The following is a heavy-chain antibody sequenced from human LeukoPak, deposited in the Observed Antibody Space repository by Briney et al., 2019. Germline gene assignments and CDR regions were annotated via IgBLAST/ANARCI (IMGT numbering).Heavy chain of an antibody. Sequence: TGGSLRLSCAASGFTFSSYAMSWVRQAPGKGLEWVSGISWNSGSIGYADSVKGRFTISRDNAKNSLYLQMNSLRAEDTALYYCAKDGWASSSFIDYWGQGTLVTVSS. D-gene: IGHD6-6*01. CDR1: GFTFSSYA. V-gene: IGHV3-9*01. J-gene: IGHJ4*02. CDR2: ISWNSGSI. CDR3: AKDGWASSSFIDY.